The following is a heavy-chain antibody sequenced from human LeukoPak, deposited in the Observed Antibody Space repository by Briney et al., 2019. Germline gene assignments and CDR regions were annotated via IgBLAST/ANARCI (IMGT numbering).Heavy chain of an antibody. CDR3: ARESGKFDY. V-gene: IGHV3-43*02. Sequence: GGSLRLSCVASGXPIADFAMHWVRQAPGKGLEWVSLISGDGVSTFYADSAKGRFSISRDNSKNSLSLEMNSLRTEDTAMYYCARESGKFDYWGQGTLVAVSS. CDR2: ISGDGVST. CDR1: GXPIADFA. J-gene: IGHJ4*02.